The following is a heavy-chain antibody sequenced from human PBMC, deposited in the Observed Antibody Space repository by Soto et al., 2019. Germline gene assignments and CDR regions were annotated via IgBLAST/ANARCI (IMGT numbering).Heavy chain of an antibody. CDR2: IYHSGST. V-gene: IGHV4-30-2*01. CDR1: GGSISSGGYS. J-gene: IGHJ5*02. CDR3: ARIITMVRGVLWFDP. Sequence: SETLSLTCAVSGGSISSGGYSWSWIRQPPGKGLEWIGYIYHSGSTYYNPSLKSRVTISVDRSKNQFSLKLSSVTAADTAVYYCARIITMVRGVLWFDPWGQGTLVTVSS. D-gene: IGHD3-10*01.